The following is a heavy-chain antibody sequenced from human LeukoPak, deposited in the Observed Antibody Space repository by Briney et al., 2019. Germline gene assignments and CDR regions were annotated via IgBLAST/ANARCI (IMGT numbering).Heavy chain of an antibody. V-gene: IGHV4-4*07. D-gene: IGHD2-2*02. CDR2: IYTSGST. CDR1: GGSISSYY. CDR3: ARDHCSGSSCYRGSTNAFDI. J-gene: IGHJ3*02. Sequence: PSETPSLTCTVSGGSISSYYWNWIRQPAGKGLEWIGRIYTSGSTNYNPSLKSRVTISVDTSKNQFSLKLSSVTAADTALYYCARDHCSGSSCYRGSTNAFDIWGQGTMVTVSS.